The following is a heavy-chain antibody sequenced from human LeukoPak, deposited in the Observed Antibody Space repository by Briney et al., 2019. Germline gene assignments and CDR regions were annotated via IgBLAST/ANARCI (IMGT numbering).Heavy chain of an antibody. V-gene: IGHV3-53*01. J-gene: IGHJ4*02. D-gene: IGHD6-19*01. CDR3: ARLGIAVAGGFDY. CDR2: IYSGGST. Sequence: GGSLRLSCAASGFTVSSNYMSWVRQAPGKGLEWVSVIYSGGSTYYADSVKGRFTISRDNSKNTLYLQMNSLRAEDTAVYYCARLGIAVAGGFDYWGRGTLVTVSS. CDR1: GFTVSSNY.